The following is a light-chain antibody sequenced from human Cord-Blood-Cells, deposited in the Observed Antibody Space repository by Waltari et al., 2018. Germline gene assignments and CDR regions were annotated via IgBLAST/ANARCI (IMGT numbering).Light chain of an antibody. CDR3: QVWDSSSDHYV. V-gene: IGLV3-21*04. Sequence: SYVLTQPPSVSVAPGKTARITCGGNNIGSKSVHWYQQKPGQAPVLVIYYDSDRPSGIPERFSGSNSGNTATLTISRVEAGDEADYYCQVWDSSSDHYVFGTG. CDR2: YDS. CDR1: NIGSKS. J-gene: IGLJ1*01.